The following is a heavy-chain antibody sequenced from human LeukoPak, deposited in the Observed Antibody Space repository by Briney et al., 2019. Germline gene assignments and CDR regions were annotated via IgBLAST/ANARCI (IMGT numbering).Heavy chain of an antibody. J-gene: IGHJ4*02. D-gene: IGHD5-12*01. CDR1: GGSFSGYY. CDR3: ASLLNVAGYSSHDSDH. V-gene: IGHV4-34*01. Sequence: SSETLSLTCAVYGGSFSGYYWSWIRQPPGKGPEWIGEINRSGSTNYNPSLKSRVTISVDTSKSQFSLKLRSVTAADTAVYYCASLLNVAGYSSHDSDHWGQGTLVTVSS. CDR2: INRSGST.